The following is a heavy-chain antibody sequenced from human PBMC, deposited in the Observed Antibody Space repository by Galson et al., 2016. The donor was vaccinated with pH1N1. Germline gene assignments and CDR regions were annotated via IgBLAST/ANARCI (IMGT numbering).Heavy chain of an antibody. D-gene: IGHD3-3*01. CDR2: ICHTGNT. J-gene: IGHJ4*02. V-gene: IGHV4-38-2*01. CDR1: GYSIRSGYY. CDR3: ARHGGLPHVALLYPIDD. Sequence: LSLTCGVSGYSIRSGYYWGWIRQSPGKGLEWIANICHTGNTYYNPSLRGRVAVSIDTSRNQFSLRLSSVTAADTAVYYCARHGGLPHVALLYPIDDWGQGTLVTVSS.